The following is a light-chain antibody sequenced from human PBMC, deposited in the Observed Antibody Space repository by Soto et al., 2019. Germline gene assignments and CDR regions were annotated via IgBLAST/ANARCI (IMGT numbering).Light chain of an antibody. Sequence: EVVLTQSPGTLSLPPGDRATLSCRASHSVNYRDVVWYQQKPGQAPRLLIYAASTRATGIPYRFSGSGSGTDFTLTISRLEPEDFAVYYCQHYDETPLTFGGGTKVESK. CDR3: QHYDETPLT. CDR1: HSVNYRD. V-gene: IGKV3-20*01. J-gene: IGKJ4*01. CDR2: AAS.